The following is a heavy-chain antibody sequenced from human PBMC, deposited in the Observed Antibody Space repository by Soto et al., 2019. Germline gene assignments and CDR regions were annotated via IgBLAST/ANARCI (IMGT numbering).Heavy chain of an antibody. D-gene: IGHD4-17*01. Sequence: EVQLLESGGGLVQPGGSLRLSCAASGFTFSSYAMSWVRQAPGKGLEWVSAISGSGGSTYYADSVKGRFTISRDNSKNPLYLQMNSLGAEDTAVYYCAKDPRLRGGGDAFDIWGQGTMVTVSS. J-gene: IGHJ3*02. V-gene: IGHV3-23*01. CDR1: GFTFSSYA. CDR3: AKDPRLRGGGDAFDI. CDR2: ISGSGGST.